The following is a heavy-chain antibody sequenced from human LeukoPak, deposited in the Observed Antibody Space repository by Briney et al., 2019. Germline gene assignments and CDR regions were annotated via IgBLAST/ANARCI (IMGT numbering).Heavy chain of an antibody. D-gene: IGHD3-10*01. J-gene: IGHJ4*02. CDR2: MYYSENT. V-gene: IGHV4-39*02. CDR1: GDSISSDTYY. CDR3: VRDLRGPYNYAFNYLDS. Sequence: SETLSLTCTISGDSISSDTYYWGWIRQPPGKGLEWIATMYYSENTYYNPSLQSRVTISVDTSKNQVSLRLSSVTAADTALYYCVRDLRGPYNYAFNYLDSWGQGTLVTVSS.